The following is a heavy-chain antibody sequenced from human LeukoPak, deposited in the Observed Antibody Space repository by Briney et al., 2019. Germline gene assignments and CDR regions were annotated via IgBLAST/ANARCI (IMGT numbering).Heavy chain of an antibody. CDR2: IRHDGSNK. D-gene: IGHD1-7*01. CDR3: AKEPRLRTAGWWVELDL. V-gene: IGHV3-30*02. J-gene: IGHJ5*02. Sequence: GGSLRLSCAASGFTFSNAWMSWVRQAPGKGLEWVAFIRHDGSNKYHADSVKGRFTISRDNSKNTLYLQMNSLRPDDTAVYYCAKEPRLRTAGWWVELDLWGRGTLVTVAS. CDR1: GFTFSNAW.